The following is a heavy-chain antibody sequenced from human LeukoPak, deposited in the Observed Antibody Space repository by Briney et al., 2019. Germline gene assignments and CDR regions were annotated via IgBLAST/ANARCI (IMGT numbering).Heavy chain of an antibody. V-gene: IGHV4-34*01. CDR2: INHSGST. Sequence: SETLSLTCAVYGGSFRGYYWSWIRQPPGKGLEWIGEINHSGSTNYNPSLKSRVTISVDTSKNQFSLKLSSVTAADTAVYYCARVRYDFWSGYGSHTPNWFDPWGQGTLVTVSS. J-gene: IGHJ5*02. CDR3: ARVRYDFWSGYGSHTPNWFDP. CDR1: GGSFRGYY. D-gene: IGHD3-3*01.